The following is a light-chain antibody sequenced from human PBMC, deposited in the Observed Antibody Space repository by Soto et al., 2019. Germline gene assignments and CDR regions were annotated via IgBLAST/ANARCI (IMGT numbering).Light chain of an antibody. CDR1: QSISSW. CDR3: QQYNSYPLT. Sequence: DIQMTQSPSTLSXSVXDRVTMTGRASQSISSWLAWYQQKPGKAPKLLIYDASSLESGVPSRFSGSGSGTEFTLTISSLQPDDFATYYCQQYNSYPLTFGGGTKVDIK. V-gene: IGKV1-5*01. CDR2: DAS. J-gene: IGKJ4*01.